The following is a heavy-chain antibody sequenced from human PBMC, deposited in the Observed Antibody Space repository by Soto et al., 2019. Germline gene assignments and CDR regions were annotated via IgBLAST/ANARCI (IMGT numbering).Heavy chain of an antibody. CDR1: GFTFSSYA. CDR2: ISGSGGST. CDR3: ANDLSRGYSYGYYNDY. D-gene: IGHD5-18*01. J-gene: IGHJ4*02. V-gene: IGHV3-23*01. Sequence: PGGSLRLSCAASGFTFSSYAMSWVRQAPGKGLEWVSAISGSGGSTYYADSVKGRFTISRDNSKNTLYLQMNSLRAEDTAVYYCANDLSRGYSYGYYNDYWGQGTLVTVSS.